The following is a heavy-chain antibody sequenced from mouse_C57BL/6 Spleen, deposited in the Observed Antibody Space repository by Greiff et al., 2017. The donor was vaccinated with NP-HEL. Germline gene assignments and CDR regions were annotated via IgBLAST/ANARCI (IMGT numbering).Heavy chain of an antibody. J-gene: IGHJ4*01. CDR2: FYPGSGSI. D-gene: IGHD2-4*01. CDR3: ARHEGGYYDYEPWDY. V-gene: IGHV1-62-2*01. Sequence: QVHVKQSGAELVKPGASVKLSCKASGYTFTEYTIHWVKQRSGQGLEWIGWFYPGSGSIKYNEKFKDKATLTADKSSSTVYMELSRLTSEDSAVYFCARHEGGYYDYEPWDYWGQGTSVTVSS. CDR1: GYTFTEYT.